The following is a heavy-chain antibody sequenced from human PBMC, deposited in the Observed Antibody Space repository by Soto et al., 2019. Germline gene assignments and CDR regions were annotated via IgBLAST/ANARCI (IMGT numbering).Heavy chain of an antibody. CDR2: ITWNSGDI. V-gene: IGHV3-9*01. CDR1: GFTFDDYA. CDR3: ARSRGLVSRPLDL. D-gene: IGHD3-22*01. Sequence: EVQLVESGGGLVQPGRSLRLSCAASGFTFDDYAMHWVRQAPGKGLEWVSGITWNSGDITYTGSVKGRFSISRDNAENSLYLHMNSLRPEDTAFYYCARSRGLVSRPLDLWGQGTLVTVS. J-gene: IGHJ5*02.